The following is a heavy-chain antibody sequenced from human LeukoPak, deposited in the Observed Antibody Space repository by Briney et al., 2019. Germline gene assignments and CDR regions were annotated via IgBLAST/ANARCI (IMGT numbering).Heavy chain of an antibody. D-gene: IGHD2-2*01. CDR2: IKSKSDSATT. V-gene: IGHV3-15*01. Sequence: GGSLRLSCAVSGFTFSDAWMSWVRQAPGKGLEWVGRIKSKSDSATTDYAAPVNGRFTISRDDSKNTLYLQMNSLKTEDTAVYYCNFRQYCTSTTCYQGVDYFPHWGQGTLVTVSS. CDR3: NFRQYCTSTTCYQGVDYFPH. J-gene: IGHJ1*01. CDR1: GFTFSDAW.